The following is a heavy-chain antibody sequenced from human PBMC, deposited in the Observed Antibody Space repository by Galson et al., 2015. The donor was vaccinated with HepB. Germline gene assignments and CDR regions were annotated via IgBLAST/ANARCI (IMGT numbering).Heavy chain of an antibody. CDR3: AKDHSSSSGFDY. D-gene: IGHD6-6*01. Sequence: SLRLSCAASGFTFSSYGMHWVRQAPGKGLEWVAVISYDGSNKYYADSVKGRFTISRDNSKNTLYLQMNSLRAEDTAVYYCAKDHSSSSGFDYWGQGTLVTVSS. CDR2: ISYDGSNK. CDR1: GFTFSSYG. J-gene: IGHJ4*02. V-gene: IGHV3-30*18.